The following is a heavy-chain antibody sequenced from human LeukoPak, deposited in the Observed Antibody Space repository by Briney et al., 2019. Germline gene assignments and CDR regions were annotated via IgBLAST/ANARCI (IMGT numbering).Heavy chain of an antibody. CDR3: EKLTHYYDSSGEYYFDY. CDR2: ISVDGGST. J-gene: IGHJ4*02. V-gene: IGHV3-43*02. Sequence: GGSLRLSCAASGFTFDDYAMHWVRQGPGKGLEWVSLISVDGGSTYYADSVKGRFTISRDNSKNSLYLHMNSLRTEDTALYYCEKLTHYYDSSGEYYFDYWGQGTLVTVSS. D-gene: IGHD3-22*01. CDR1: GFTFDDYA.